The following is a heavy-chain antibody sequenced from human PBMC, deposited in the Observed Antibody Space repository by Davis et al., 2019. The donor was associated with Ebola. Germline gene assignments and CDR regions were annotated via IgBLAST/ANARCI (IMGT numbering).Heavy chain of an antibody. Sequence: PSETLSLTCTVSGGSISSYYWSWIRQHPGKGLEWIGYIYYSGSTYYNPSLKSRVTISVDTSKNQFSLKLSSVTAADTAVYYCARDYGGNSVAFQHWGQGTLVTVSS. CDR2: IYYSGST. CDR3: ARDYGGNSVAFQH. CDR1: GGSISSYY. V-gene: IGHV4-59*06. J-gene: IGHJ1*01. D-gene: IGHD4-23*01.